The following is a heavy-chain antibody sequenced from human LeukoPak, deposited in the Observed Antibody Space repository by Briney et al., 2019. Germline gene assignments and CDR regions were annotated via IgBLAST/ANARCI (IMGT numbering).Heavy chain of an antibody. CDR2: IYHSGST. V-gene: IGHV4-38-2*02. CDR1: GYSISSGYY. CDR3: AGAYSSSWYLNWFDP. J-gene: IGHJ5*02. Sequence: PSETLSLTCTVSGYSISSGYYWGWIRQPPGKGLEWIGNIYHSGSTYYNPSLKSRVTISVDTSKNQFSLKLSSVTAADTAVYYCAGAYSSSWYLNWFDPWGQGTPVTVSS. D-gene: IGHD6-13*01.